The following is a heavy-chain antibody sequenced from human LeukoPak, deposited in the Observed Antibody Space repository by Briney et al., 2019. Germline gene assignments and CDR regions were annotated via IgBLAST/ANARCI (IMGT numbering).Heavy chain of an antibody. Sequence: GGSLRLSCAASGFTFSDHYMDWVRQAPGKGLEWVGRTSNKANSYTKEYAASVKGRFTISRDDSKNSLYLQMNSLKTEDTAAYYCARATRNGMDVWGQGTTVTVSS. J-gene: IGHJ6*02. CDR1: GFTFSDHY. CDR2: TSNKANSYTK. CDR3: ARATRNGMDV. V-gene: IGHV3-72*01.